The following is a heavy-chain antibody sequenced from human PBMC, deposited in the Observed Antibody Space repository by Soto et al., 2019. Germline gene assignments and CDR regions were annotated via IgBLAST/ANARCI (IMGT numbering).Heavy chain of an antibody. D-gene: IGHD3-22*01. V-gene: IGHV3-21*01. J-gene: IGHJ6*02. Sequence: GGSLRLSCVASGFTFSSYDVQWVRQATGKGLDWVSSISSSSSYIYYADSVKGRFTISRDNAKNSLYLQMNSLRAEDTAVYYCARYDSSGYYWPYYYYGMDVWGQGTTVTVSS. CDR3: ARYDSSGYYWPYYYYGMDV. CDR2: ISSSSSYI. CDR1: GFTFSSYD.